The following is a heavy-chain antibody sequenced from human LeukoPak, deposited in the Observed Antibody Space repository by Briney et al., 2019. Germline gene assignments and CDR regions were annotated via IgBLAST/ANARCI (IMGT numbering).Heavy chain of an antibody. CDR1: GGSFSGYY. CDR2: INHSGST. Sequence: ASETLSLTCAVYGGSFSGYYWSWIRQPPGKGLEWIGEINHSGSTNYNPSLKSRVTISVDTSKNQFSLELSSVTAADTAVYYCARASIGYVERYYYMDVWGKGTTVTISS. V-gene: IGHV4-34*01. CDR3: ARASIGYVERYYYMDV. J-gene: IGHJ6*03. D-gene: IGHD6-6*01.